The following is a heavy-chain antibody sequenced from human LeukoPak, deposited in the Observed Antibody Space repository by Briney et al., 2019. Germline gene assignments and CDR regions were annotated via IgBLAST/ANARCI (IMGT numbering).Heavy chain of an antibody. Sequence: GGSLRLSCAASGFTFSSYSMNWVRQAPGKGLEWVSSISSSSSYIYYADSVKGRFTISRDNAKNSLYLQMNSLRAEDTAVYYCARAPEGVYYDLWSGYHGNNWFDPWGQGTLVTVSS. CDR1: GFTFSSYS. CDR2: ISSSSSYI. J-gene: IGHJ5*02. D-gene: IGHD3-3*01. CDR3: ARAPEGVYYDLWSGYHGNNWFDP. V-gene: IGHV3-21*01.